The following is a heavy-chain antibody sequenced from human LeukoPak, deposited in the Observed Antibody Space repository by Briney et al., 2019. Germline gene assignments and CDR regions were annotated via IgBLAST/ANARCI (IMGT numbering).Heavy chain of an antibody. Sequence: GASVKVSCKASGYTFNNHDINWVRQAPGQGLEWMGIINPSGGSTSYAQKFQGRVTMTRDTSTSTVYMELSSLRSEDTAVYYCARDRVIVASGQSENFDYWGQGTLVTVSS. J-gene: IGHJ4*02. CDR3: ARDRVIVASGQSENFDY. D-gene: IGHD3-22*01. V-gene: IGHV1-46*02. CDR2: INPSGGST. CDR1: GYTFNNHD.